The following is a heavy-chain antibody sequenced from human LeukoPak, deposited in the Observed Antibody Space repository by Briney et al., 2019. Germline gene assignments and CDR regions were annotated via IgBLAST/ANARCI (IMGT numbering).Heavy chain of an antibody. CDR3: AKTTRPLGALDH. CDR1: GFTFNTYA. D-gene: IGHD1-26*01. Sequence: GGSLRLSCAAYGFTFNTYAMNWVRQAQGKGLEWVSGITDTGGGTKSADSVKGRFTISRDNSKNTVYLQMNSLRDEDTAIYYCAKTTRPLGALDHWGQGTLVTVSS. V-gene: IGHV3-23*01. J-gene: IGHJ4*02. CDR2: ITDTGGGT.